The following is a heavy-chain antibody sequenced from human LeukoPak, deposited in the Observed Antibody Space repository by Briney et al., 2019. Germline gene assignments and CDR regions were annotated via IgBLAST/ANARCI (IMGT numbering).Heavy chain of an antibody. V-gene: IGHV4-59*01. Sequence: PSETLSLTCTVSGGSISSYYWGWIRQPPGKGLEWIGYIYYSGSTNYNPSLKSRVTISVDTPKNQFSLKLSSVTAADTAVYYCTTDYYYDSSGSYYTIDYWGQGTLVTVSS. D-gene: IGHD3-22*01. CDR2: IYYSGST. CDR3: TTDYYYDSSGSYYTIDY. CDR1: GGSISSYY. J-gene: IGHJ4*02.